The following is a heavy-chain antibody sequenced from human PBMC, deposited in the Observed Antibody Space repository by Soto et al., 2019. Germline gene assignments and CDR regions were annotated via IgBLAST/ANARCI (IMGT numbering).Heavy chain of an antibody. Sequence: QVQLVQSGAEVKKPGASVKVSCKASGHTFTRYGMHWLRQAPGQRLEWMGWINAGNGNPKYSQKFQGRVTITRDTSATTGTMELSSLRFEDTAVYFCATGIDYGELDSWGQGALVTVSS. CDR1: GHTFTRYG. D-gene: IGHD4-17*01. CDR2: INAGNGNP. CDR3: ATGIDYGELDS. V-gene: IGHV1-3*01. J-gene: IGHJ4*02.